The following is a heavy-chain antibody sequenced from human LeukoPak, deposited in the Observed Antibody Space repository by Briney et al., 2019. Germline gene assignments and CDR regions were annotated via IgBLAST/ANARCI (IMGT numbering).Heavy chain of an antibody. D-gene: IGHD3-9*01. J-gene: IGHJ4*02. CDR1: GFTFSSYG. Sequence: GRSLRLSCAASGFTFSSYGMHWVRQAPGKGLEWVAVISYDGSNKYYADSVKGRFTISRDNSKNTLYLQMNSLRSDDTAVYYCARGLNYDILTGYYPYYFDYWGQGTLVTVSS. CDR3: ARGLNYDILTGYYPYYFDY. V-gene: IGHV3-30*03. CDR2: ISYDGSNK.